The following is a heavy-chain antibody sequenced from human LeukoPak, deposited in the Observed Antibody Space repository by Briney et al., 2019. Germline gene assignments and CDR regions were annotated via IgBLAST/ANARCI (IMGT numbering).Heavy chain of an antibody. CDR3: ARLTGIAARPGWFDP. J-gene: IGHJ5*02. D-gene: IGHD6-6*01. CDR1: GYTFTNFG. V-gene: IGHV1-18*01. Sequence: ASVKVSCKASGYTFTNFGISWVRQAPGQGLEWMGWISAYNGNTNYAQKLQGRVTMTTDTSTSTAYMELRSLRSDDTAVYYCARLTGIAARPGWFDPWGQGTLVTVSS. CDR2: ISAYNGNT.